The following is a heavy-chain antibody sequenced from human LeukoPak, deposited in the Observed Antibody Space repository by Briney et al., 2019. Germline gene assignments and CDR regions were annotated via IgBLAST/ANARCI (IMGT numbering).Heavy chain of an antibody. D-gene: IGHD7-27*01. V-gene: IGHV3-48*02. CDR1: GFMFTSYS. CDR3: ARESYWGSSGKGFDC. CDR2: ISSPSTNI. J-gene: IGHJ4*03. Sequence: GGSLRHTFAASGFMFTSYSRNWVRQAPGKGLEWVAYISSPSTNIYYVDSVKGRFTISRDNAKNSLYLQMNSLRDEDTAVYYCARESYWGSSGKGFDCWGTGTPVTVSS.